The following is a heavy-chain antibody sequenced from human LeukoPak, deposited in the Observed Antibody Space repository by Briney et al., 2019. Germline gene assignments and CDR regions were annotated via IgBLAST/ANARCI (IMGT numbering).Heavy chain of an antibody. J-gene: IGHJ4*02. CDR2: ISGSGAKT. CDR1: GFTFSNYA. D-gene: IGHD6-19*01. V-gene: IGHV3-23*01. CDR3: ARGGSLGY. Sequence: PGGSLRLSCAASGFTFSNYAVSWVRQAPGKGLEWVSGISGSGAKTYYADSVKGRFTISRDNAKSTLYLQMNSLRAEDTAVYCCARGGSLGYWGQGTLVTVSS.